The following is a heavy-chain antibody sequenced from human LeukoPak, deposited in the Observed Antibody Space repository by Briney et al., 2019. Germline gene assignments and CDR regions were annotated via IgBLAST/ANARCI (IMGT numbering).Heavy chain of an antibody. Sequence: QPGGSLRLSCAASGFTFSSYAMHWVRQAPGKGLEWVAVISYDGSNKYYADSVKGRFTISRDNSKNTLYLQMNSLRAEDTAVYYCAKIPPRGNSSGYYGDYWGQGTLVTVSS. V-gene: IGHV3-30-3*02. CDR3: AKIPPRGNSSGYYGDY. CDR2: ISYDGSNK. CDR1: GFTFSSYA. J-gene: IGHJ4*02. D-gene: IGHD3-22*01.